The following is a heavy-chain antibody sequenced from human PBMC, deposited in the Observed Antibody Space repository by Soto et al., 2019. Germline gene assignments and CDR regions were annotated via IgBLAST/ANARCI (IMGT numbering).Heavy chain of an antibody. CDR1: GFIFSSSS. CDR2: IKNNGSEE. J-gene: IGHJ3*02. CDR3: AAGGQPSTDNGFDI. V-gene: IGHV3-7*03. Sequence: EVQLVESGGGLVQPGGSLRLSCAASGFIFSSSSMSWVRRAPGRGLEWLAYIKNNGSEELYLDSVEGRFNVSRDNARKSFFLETNTLRAEETAVYFRAAGGQPSTDNGFDIWGQGAMVIVSS. D-gene: IGHD3-16*01.